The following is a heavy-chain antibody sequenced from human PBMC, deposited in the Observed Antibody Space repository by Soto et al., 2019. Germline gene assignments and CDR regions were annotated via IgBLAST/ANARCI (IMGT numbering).Heavy chain of an antibody. Sequence: QVQLVEPGGGVVQPGRSLRLSCAASGFIFSRYGMHWVRQAPGKGLEWVAVISYDGSNKYYAESVKGRFIISRDKSENTLYLQMNSLRAEDTAVYYCAKDLGSGKPYYYYAMDVWGQGTTVTVSS. CDR1: GFIFSRYG. V-gene: IGHV3-30*18. CDR2: ISYDGSNK. D-gene: IGHD3-10*01. J-gene: IGHJ6*02. CDR3: AKDLGSGKPYYYYAMDV.